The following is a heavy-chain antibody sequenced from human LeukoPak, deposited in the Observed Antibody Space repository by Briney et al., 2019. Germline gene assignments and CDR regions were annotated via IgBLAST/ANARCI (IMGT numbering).Heavy chain of an antibody. V-gene: IGHV3-30*04. CDR2: ISYDGSNK. D-gene: IGHD3-22*01. J-gene: IGHJ4*02. CDR3: ARTARRYDSSGYPYYFDY. CDR1: GFTFSSYA. Sequence: PGGSLRLSCAASGFTFSSYAIHWVRQAPGKGLEWVAVISYDGSNKYYADSVKGRFTISRDNSKNTLYLQMNSLRAEDTAVYYCARTARRYDSSGYPYYFDYWGQGTLVTVSS.